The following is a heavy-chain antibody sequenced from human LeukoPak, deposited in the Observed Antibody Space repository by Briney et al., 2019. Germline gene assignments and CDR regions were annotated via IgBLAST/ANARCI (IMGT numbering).Heavy chain of an antibody. CDR2: INRSGSP. Sequence: SETLSLTCAVFGGSLSGYYWSWIRQPPGKGLEWIAEINRSGSPNYNPSLKSRVTISVDTSKNQFSLKLSSVTAADTAVYYCAKDLWEWRWLQLWDYWGQGTLVTVSS. J-gene: IGHJ4*02. V-gene: IGHV4-34*01. CDR3: AKDLWEWRWLQLWDY. D-gene: IGHD5-24*01. CDR1: GGSLSGYY.